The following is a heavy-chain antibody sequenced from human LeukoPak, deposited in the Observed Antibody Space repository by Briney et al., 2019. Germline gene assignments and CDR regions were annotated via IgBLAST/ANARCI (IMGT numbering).Heavy chain of an antibody. CDR2: IYHSGST. CDR1: GGSISSGGYY. CDR3: ARDHKYNYDFWSGYYMRAFDI. Sequence: SQTLSLTCTVSGGSISSGGYYWSWIRQPPGKGLEWIGYIYHSGSTYYNPSLKSRVTISVDRSKNQFSLKLSSVTAADTAVYYCARDHKYNYDFWSGYYMRAFDIWGQGTMVTVSS. J-gene: IGHJ3*02. D-gene: IGHD3-3*01. V-gene: IGHV4-30-2*01.